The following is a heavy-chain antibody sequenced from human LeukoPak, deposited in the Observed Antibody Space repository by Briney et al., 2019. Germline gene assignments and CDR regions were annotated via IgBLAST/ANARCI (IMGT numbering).Heavy chain of an antibody. CDR1: GGSFSGYY. CDR2: INHSGST. V-gene: IGHV4-34*01. D-gene: IGHD3-22*01. J-gene: IGHJ3*02. Sequence: SETLSLTCAVYGGSFSGYYWSWIRQPPGKGLEWIGEINHSGSTNYNPSLKSRVTISRDTSKNQFSLKLSSVTAADTAVYYCARATYYYDSSGHYNGAFDIWGQGTMVTVSS. CDR3: ARATYYYDSSGHYNGAFDI.